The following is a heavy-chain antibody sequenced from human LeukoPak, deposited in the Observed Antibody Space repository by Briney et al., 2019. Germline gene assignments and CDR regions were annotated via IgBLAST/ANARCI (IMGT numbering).Heavy chain of an antibody. CDR1: GGTFTSHA. V-gene: IGHV1-69*04. CDR3: ARDMDVGFGELVDS. D-gene: IGHD3-10*01. CDR2: IIPTLGVA. J-gene: IGHJ4*02. Sequence: SVKVSCKASGGTFTSHAISWVRQAPGQGLEWMRRIIPTLGVATYAQKLQGRVTITADRSTSTAYMELSSLRSEDTAVYYCARDMDVGFGELVDSWGQGTLVTVSS.